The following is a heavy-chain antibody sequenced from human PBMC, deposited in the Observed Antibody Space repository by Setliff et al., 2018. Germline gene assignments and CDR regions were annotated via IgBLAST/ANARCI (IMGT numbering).Heavy chain of an antibody. CDR3: ASTQRGTSSEC. D-gene: IGHD6-6*01. CDR2: IYHDGPS. J-gene: IGHJ4*02. V-gene: IGHV4-61*05. CDR1: GASITNINYY. Sequence: NPSETLSLTCTVSGASITNINYYWGLIRQPPGKGLEWIGYIYHDGPSVHYNPSLKSRVTMSVDKSKNQFSLKLNSVTAADTAVYYCASTQRGTSSECWGQGTLVTVS.